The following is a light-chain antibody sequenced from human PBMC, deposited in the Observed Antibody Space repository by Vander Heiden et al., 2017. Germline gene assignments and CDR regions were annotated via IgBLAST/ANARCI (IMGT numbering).Light chain of an antibody. CDR1: QDIRTM. Sequence: EIVMTQSPATLSVSPGERATLSCRASQDIRTMLAWYQQIPGQTPRLRIYVASTRATGTPARFSGSGSGTEFTLTISSLQSEDFAVYYCQQYEKWPRTFGQGTRLEIK. CDR2: VAS. CDR3: QQYEKWPRT. V-gene: IGKV3D-15*01. J-gene: IGKJ5*01.